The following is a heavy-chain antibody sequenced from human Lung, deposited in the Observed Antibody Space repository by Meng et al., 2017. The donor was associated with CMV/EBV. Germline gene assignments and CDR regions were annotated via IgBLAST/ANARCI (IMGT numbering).Heavy chain of an antibody. Sequence: FNTYGLIWVRQAPGKGLEWVGGISAYSRNTNYAQKIQDRVTMTTHTSSNTAYMELRSLRSDDTAIYYCARVVVHYYARGDNADYSDYWGQGTLVTVSS. CDR1: FNTYG. CDR3: ARVVVHYYARGDNADYSDY. V-gene: IGHV1-18*04. D-gene: IGHD3-10*02. J-gene: IGHJ4*02. CDR2: ISAYSRNT.